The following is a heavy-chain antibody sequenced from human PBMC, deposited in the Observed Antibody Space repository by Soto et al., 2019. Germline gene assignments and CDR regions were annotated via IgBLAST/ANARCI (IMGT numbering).Heavy chain of an antibody. J-gene: IGHJ4*02. Sequence: HPGGSLRLSCAASGFTFSSYWMSWVRQAPGKGLEWVANIKQDGSEKYYVDSVKGRFTISRDNAKNSLYLQMNSLRAEDTAVYYCARDWDYDFWSGYPDYWGQGTLVTVSS. CDR3: ARDWDYDFWSGYPDY. D-gene: IGHD3-3*01. CDR2: IKQDGSEK. CDR1: GFTFSSYW. V-gene: IGHV3-7*03.